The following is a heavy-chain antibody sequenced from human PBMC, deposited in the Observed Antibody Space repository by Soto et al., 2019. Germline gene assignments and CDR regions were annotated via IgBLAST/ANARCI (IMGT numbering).Heavy chain of an antibody. D-gene: IGHD3-9*01. CDR1: GGSIIRADSY. CDR2: IAYSGDT. J-gene: IGHJ5*02. V-gene: IGHV4-31*11. Sequence: SETLSLTCAVAGGSIIRADSYWFWIRKHPGKGLEWIGYIAYSGDTYYNPSLRSRATISADASENKFSLTRRSVTAADTAVYFCARDFERSAIAPRGQGPSVTASS. CDR3: ARDFERSAIAP.